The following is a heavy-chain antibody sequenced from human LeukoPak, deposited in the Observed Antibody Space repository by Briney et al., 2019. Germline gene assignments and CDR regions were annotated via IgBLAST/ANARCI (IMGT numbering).Heavy chain of an antibody. J-gene: IGHJ4*02. CDR3: ARGDIVATIEFDY. Sequence: GASVKVSCKASGYTFTGYYMHWVRQAPGQGLEWMGWINPNSGGTNYAQKFQGRVTMTRDTSISTAYMELSRLRSDDTAVCYCARGDIVATIEFDYWGQGTLVTVSS. V-gene: IGHV1-2*02. CDR2: INPNSGGT. D-gene: IGHD5-12*01. CDR1: GYTFTGYY.